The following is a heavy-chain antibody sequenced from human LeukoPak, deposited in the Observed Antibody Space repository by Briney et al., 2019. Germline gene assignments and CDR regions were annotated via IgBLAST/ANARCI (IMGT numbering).Heavy chain of an antibody. J-gene: IGHJ4*02. CDR3: ARALRPFDY. Sequence: PGGSLRLSCAASGFTVSSNYMSWVRQAPGKGLEWVSVIYSGGSTYYADSVKGRFTMSRDSSENTVYLQMNSLRAEDTAVYYCARALRPFDYWGQGTLVTVSS. V-gene: IGHV3-66*01. CDR1: GFTVSSNY. CDR2: IYSGGST. D-gene: IGHD5-12*01.